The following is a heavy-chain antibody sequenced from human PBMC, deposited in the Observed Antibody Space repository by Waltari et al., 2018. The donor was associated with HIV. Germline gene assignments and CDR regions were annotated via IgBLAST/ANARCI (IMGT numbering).Heavy chain of an antibody. CDR1: GFTFSNYA. CDR2: ISGSGDTT. Sequence: EVQVLESGGGFIQPGGSLGLSCAAYGFTFSNYAMSWVRQVPGKGLEWVSFISGSGDTTYYADSVKGRFTTSRDNSKNTLFLQMNSLRAEDTAVYYCARENSITGRHIDYWGRGTLVTVSS. J-gene: IGHJ4*02. CDR3: ARENSITGRHIDY. D-gene: IGHD3-10*01. V-gene: IGHV3-23*01.